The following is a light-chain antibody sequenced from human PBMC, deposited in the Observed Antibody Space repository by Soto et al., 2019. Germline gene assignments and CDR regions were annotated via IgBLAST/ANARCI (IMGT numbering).Light chain of an antibody. CDR1: SSNIGAGYD. CDR2: YNT. CDR3: QSYDSSLSGVV. J-gene: IGLJ2*01. V-gene: IGLV1-40*01. Sequence: QSALTQPPSVSGAPGQRVSISCTGSSSNIGAGYDVHWYQHLPGTAPKLLIYYNTNRPSGVPDRFSGSKSGTSASLAITGLQAEDEAYYYCQSYDSSLSGVVFGGGTQLTVL.